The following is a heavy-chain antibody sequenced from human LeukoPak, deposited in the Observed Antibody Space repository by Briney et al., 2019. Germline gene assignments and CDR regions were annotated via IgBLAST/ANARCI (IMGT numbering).Heavy chain of an antibody. V-gene: IGHV1-18*01. J-gene: IGHJ5*02. CDR3: ARDRWATRITMVRGVIPFDP. CDR2: ISAYNGNT. CDR1: GYTFTSYG. D-gene: IGHD3-10*01. Sequence: GASVKVSCKASGYTFTSYGISWVRQAPGQGLEWMGWISAYNGNTNYAQKLQGRVTMTTDTSTSTAYMELRSLRSDDTAVYYCARDRWATRITMVRGVIPFDPWGQGTLVTVSS.